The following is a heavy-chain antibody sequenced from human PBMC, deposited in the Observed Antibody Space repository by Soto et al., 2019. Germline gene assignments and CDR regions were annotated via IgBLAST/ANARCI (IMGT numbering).Heavy chain of an antibody. CDR3: ARDRLMATAGTARHYFGLDV. V-gene: IGHV4-31*03. CDR1: GGSIRSGGYY. Sequence: SETLSLTCTVSGGSIRSGGYYWSWVRQNPRRGLEWIGNIYYSGNTYYNPSLKSRLTISVDTSKNQFSLNLSSVPAADTAVYYCARDRLMATAGTARHYFGLDVWGQGTTVTVSS. D-gene: IGHD5-18*01. J-gene: IGHJ6*02. CDR2: IYYSGNT.